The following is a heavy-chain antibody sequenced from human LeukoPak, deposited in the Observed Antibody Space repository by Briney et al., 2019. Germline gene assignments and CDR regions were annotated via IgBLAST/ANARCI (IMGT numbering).Heavy chain of an antibody. Sequence: ASVKVPCKASGYTFTSYAMHWVRQAPGQRLEWMGWINAGNGNTKYSQKFQGRVTITRDTSASTAYMELSSLRSEDTAVYYCARKIWFGEYYFDYWGQGTLVTVSS. V-gene: IGHV1-3*01. D-gene: IGHD3-10*01. J-gene: IGHJ4*02. CDR1: GYTFTSYA. CDR3: ARKIWFGEYYFDY. CDR2: INAGNGNT.